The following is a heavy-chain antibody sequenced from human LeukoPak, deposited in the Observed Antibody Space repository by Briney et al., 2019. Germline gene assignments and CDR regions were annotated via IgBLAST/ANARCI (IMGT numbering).Heavy chain of an antibody. J-gene: IGHJ3*02. CDR3: ARDPTTVTKGFDI. D-gene: IGHD4-17*01. Sequence: SETLSLTCTVSDDSFSIHYWTWIRQPPGKGLEWNGYISYSGSTNYNPSLKRRVTISVDTSKNQFSLKLSSVTAADTAVYYCARDPTTVTKGFDIWGQGTLVTVSS. V-gene: IGHV4-59*11. CDR2: ISYSGST. CDR1: DDSFSIHY.